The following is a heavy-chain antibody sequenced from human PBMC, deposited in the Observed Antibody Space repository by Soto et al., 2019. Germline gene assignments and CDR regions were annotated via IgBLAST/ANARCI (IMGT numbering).Heavy chain of an antibody. Sequence: ASVKVSCKASGYTFTGYYMHWVRQAPGQGLEWMGWINPNSGGTNYAQKFQGRVTMTRDTSISTAYMELSRLRSDDTAVYYCARIIPSYEGPGVHFDYWGQGTLVTVSS. CDR1: GYTFTGYY. CDR2: INPNSGGT. CDR3: ARIIPSYEGPGVHFDY. D-gene: IGHD2-8*01. V-gene: IGHV1-2*02. J-gene: IGHJ4*02.